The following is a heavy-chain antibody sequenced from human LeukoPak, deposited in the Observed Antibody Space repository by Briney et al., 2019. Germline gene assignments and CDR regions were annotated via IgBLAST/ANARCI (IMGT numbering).Heavy chain of an antibody. J-gene: IGHJ3*02. CDR2: ISWNSGSI. CDR3: AMTDSSGWFGAFDI. Sequence: GRSLRLSCAASGFTFDDYAMHWVRQAPGKGLEWVPGISWNSGSIGYADSVKGRFTISRDNAKNSLYLQMNSLRAEDTALYYCAMTDSSGWFGAFDIWGQGTMVTVSS. CDR1: GFTFDDYA. D-gene: IGHD6-19*01. V-gene: IGHV3-9*01.